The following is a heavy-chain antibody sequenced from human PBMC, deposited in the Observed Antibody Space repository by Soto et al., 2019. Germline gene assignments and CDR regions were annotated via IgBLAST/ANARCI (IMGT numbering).Heavy chain of an antibody. CDR1: GFTVSSNY. D-gene: IGHD2-2*01. Sequence: RRLSCAASGFTVSSNYMSWVRQAPGKGLEWVSVIYSGGSTYYADSVKGRFTISRDNSKNTLYLQMNSLRAEDTAVYYCARGRGYCSSTSCSPMDVWGQGTTVTVSS. CDR3: ARGRGYCSSTSCSPMDV. J-gene: IGHJ6*02. V-gene: IGHV3-53*01. CDR2: IYSGGST.